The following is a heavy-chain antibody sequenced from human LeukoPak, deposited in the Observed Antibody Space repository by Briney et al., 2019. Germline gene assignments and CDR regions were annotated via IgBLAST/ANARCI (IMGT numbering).Heavy chain of an antibody. CDR2: ISAYNGNT. CDR1: GYTFTSYG. V-gene: IGHV1-18*01. CDR3: ARVDWNYASRMLSY. Sequence: ASVKVSCKASGYTFTSYGISWVRQAPGQGLEWMGWISAYNGNTNYAQKLQGRVTMTKDTSTSTAYMELRSLRSDDTAVYYCARVDWNYASRMLSYWGQGTLVTVSS. D-gene: IGHD1-7*01. J-gene: IGHJ4*02.